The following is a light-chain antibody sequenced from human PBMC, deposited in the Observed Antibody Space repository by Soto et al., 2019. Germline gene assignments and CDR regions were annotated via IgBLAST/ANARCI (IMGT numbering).Light chain of an antibody. Sequence: DIQMTQSPSTLSGSVGDRVTITCRASQTISSWLAWYQQKPGKAPKLLIYKASNLESGVPSRFSGSGSGTDFTLTISCLQSEDFATYYCQQYYSYLLTFGGGTKVDIK. J-gene: IGKJ4*01. V-gene: IGKV1-5*03. CDR3: QQYYSYLLT. CDR1: QTISSW. CDR2: KAS.